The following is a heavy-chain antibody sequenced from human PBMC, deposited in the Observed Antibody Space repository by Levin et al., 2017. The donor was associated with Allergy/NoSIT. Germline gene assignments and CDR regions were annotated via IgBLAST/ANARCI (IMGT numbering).Heavy chain of an antibody. Sequence: NRGESLKISCEASGYTFTDYWIAWVRQTPGKGLEWLGTVFPDDSDTRYNPSFQGQVTISADKSIRTAFLQWSSLKASDTAIYYCARPPPLAESRTKWYFDLWGRGTLVTVSS. CDR2: VFPDDSDT. D-gene: IGHD2-8*01. CDR3: ARPPPLAESRTKWYFDL. V-gene: IGHV5-51*01. J-gene: IGHJ2*01. CDR1: GYTFTDYW.